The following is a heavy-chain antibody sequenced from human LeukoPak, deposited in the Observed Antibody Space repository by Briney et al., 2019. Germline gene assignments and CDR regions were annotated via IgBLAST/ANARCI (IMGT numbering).Heavy chain of an antibody. CDR3: ARQKCTSTSCLTKNAFDI. Sequence: SETLSLTCTVSGSISGYYWSWIRQPPGKGLGWIGYIYTSGSTNYNPSLESRVTISVDTSKNQFSLDLSSVTAADTAVYYCARQKCTSTSCLTKNAFDIWGQGTMVTVSS. D-gene: IGHD2-2*01. CDR1: GSISGYY. CDR2: IYTSGST. J-gene: IGHJ3*02. V-gene: IGHV4-4*09.